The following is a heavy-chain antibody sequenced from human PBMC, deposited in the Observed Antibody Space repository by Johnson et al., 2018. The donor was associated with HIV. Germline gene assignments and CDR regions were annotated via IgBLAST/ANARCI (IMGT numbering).Heavy chain of an antibody. D-gene: IGHD6-13*01. CDR1: GFTFSNFW. CDR2: INQDGSEK. CDR3: ARDRRGHLSWSSDAFDI. V-gene: IGHV3-7*01. Sequence: VQLVESGGNLVQPGGSLRLSCAASGFTFSNFWMSWVRQAPGKGLEWVTNINQDGSEKYYVDSVKGRFTISRDNAENSLYLQMNSLRAEDTAVYYCARDRRGHLSWSSDAFDIWGQGTMVTVSS. J-gene: IGHJ3*02.